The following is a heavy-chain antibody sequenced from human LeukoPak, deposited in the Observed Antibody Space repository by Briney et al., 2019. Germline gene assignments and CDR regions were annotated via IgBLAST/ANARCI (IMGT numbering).Heavy chain of an antibody. V-gene: IGHV3-30*02. CDR2: IRYDGSNK. CDR3: ARDRYDFWSGLTEAFDY. J-gene: IGHJ4*02. Sequence: PGGSLRLSCAASGFTLSSYGMHWVRQAPGKGLEWVAFIRYDGSNKYYADSVKGRFTISRDNSKNTLYLQMNSLRAEDAAVYYCARDRYDFWSGLTEAFDYWGQGILVTVSS. D-gene: IGHD3-3*01. CDR1: GFTLSSYG.